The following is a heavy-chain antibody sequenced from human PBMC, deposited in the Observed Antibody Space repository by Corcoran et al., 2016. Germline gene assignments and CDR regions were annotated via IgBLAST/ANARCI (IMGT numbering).Heavy chain of an antibody. CDR3: ASQFDIVVVPAAISNRYYYYGMDV. CDR1: GFTFSSYS. V-gene: IGHV3-48*02. D-gene: IGHD2-2*02. CDR2: ISSSSSTI. Sequence: EVQLVESGGGLVQPGGSLRLSCAASGFTFSSYSMNWVRQAPGKGLEWVSYISSSSSTIYYADSVKGRFTISRDNAKNSLYLQMNSLRDEYTAVYYFASQFDIVVVPAAISNRYYYYGMDVWGQGTTVTVSS. J-gene: IGHJ6*02.